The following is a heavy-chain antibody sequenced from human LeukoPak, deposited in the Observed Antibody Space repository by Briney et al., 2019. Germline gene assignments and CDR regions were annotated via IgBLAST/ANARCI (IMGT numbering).Heavy chain of an antibody. CDR1: GGSISSYY. CDR3: ASSDYDFWSGRMDFDY. V-gene: IGHV4-59*01. D-gene: IGHD3-3*01. CDR2: IYYSGST. J-gene: IGHJ4*02. Sequence: SEILSLTCTVSGGSISSYYWSWIRQPPGKGLEWIGYIYYSGSTNYNPSLKSRVTISVDTSKNQFSLKLSSVTAADTAVYYCASSDYDFWSGRMDFDYWGQGTLVTVSS.